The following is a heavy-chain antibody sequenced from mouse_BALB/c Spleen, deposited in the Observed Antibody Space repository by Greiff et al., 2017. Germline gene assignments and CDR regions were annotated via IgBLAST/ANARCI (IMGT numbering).Heavy chain of an antibody. CDR2: IYPGNGDT. Sequence: QVQLQQPGAELVKPGASVKMSCKASGYTFTSYNMHWVKQTPGQGLEWIGAIYPGNGDTSYNQKFKGKATLTADKSSSTAYMQLSSLTSEDSAVYYCYTVVATDDAMDYWGQGTSVTVSS. CDR3: YTVVATDDAMDY. CDR1: GYTFTSYN. V-gene: IGHV1-12*01. D-gene: IGHD1-1*01. J-gene: IGHJ4*01.